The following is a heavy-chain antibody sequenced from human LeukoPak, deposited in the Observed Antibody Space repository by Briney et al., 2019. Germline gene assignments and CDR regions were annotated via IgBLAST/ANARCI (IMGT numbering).Heavy chain of an antibody. CDR3: ARHCSSTSCYVDAFDI. CDR1: GGSISSYY. CDR2: IYYSGST. Sequence: SETLSLTCTVSGGSISSYYWSWIRQPPGKGLEWIGYIYYSGSTNYNPSLKSRVTISVDTSKNQFSPKLSSVTAADTAVYYCARHCSSTSCYVDAFDIWGQGTMVTVSS. D-gene: IGHD2-2*01. J-gene: IGHJ3*02. V-gene: IGHV4-59*08.